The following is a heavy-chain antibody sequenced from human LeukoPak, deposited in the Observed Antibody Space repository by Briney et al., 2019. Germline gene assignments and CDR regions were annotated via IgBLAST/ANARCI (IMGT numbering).Heavy chain of an antibody. Sequence: PSETLSLTCTVSGGSISSSSYYWRWIRQPPGKGLEWIGSIYYSGSTYYNPSLKSRVTISVDTSKNQFSLKLSSVTAADTAVYYCARPDSSGYDYYYYRMDVWGQGTTVTVSS. D-gene: IGHD3-22*01. J-gene: IGHJ6*02. CDR2: IYYSGST. V-gene: IGHV4-39*01. CDR3: ARPDSSGYDYYYYRMDV. CDR1: GGSISSSSYY.